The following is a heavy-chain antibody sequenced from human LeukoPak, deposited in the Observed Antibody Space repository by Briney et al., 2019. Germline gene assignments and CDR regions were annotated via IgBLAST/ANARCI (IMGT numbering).Heavy chain of an antibody. D-gene: IGHD3-22*01. Sequence: SETLSLTCTVSGGSISRYYWSWIGQPAGKGLEWFGRIYTSGTTNYNPSLKSRVTMSVDTSKNQFSLKLSSVTAADTAVYYCARDQTYYDSSGYSLYAFDIWGQGTMVTVSS. V-gene: IGHV4-4*07. CDR2: IYTSGTT. CDR3: ARDQTYYDSSGYSLYAFDI. CDR1: GGSISRYY. J-gene: IGHJ3*02.